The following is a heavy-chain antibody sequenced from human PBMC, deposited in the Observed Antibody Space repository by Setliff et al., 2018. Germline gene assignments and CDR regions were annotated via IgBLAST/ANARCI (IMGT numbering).Heavy chain of an antibody. Sequence: ASVKVSCKASGYTFSSYAISWVRQAPGQGLEWLGWISVYSGXXXYXKNFQGRVTMTADTSTSTAYMELRSLTSDDTAVYYCARRPRAVYGSGRRNWFLDYWGQGTLVTVSS. D-gene: IGHD3-10*01. CDR2: ISVYSGXX. V-gene: IGHV1-18*01. CDR1: GYTFSSYA. J-gene: IGHJ4*02. CDR3: ARRPRAVYGSGRRNWFLDY.